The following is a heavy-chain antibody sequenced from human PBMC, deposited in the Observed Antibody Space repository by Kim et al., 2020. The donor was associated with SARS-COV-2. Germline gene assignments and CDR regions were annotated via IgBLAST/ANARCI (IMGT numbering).Heavy chain of an antibody. CDR3: AKGSSGFDY. CDR1: GFTFDDYA. Sequence: GGSLRLSCAASGFTFDDYAMHWVRQAPGKGLEWVSGISWNSGSIGYADSVKGRFTISRDNAKNSLYLQMNSLRAEDTALYYCAKGSSGFDYWGQGTLVTV. J-gene: IGHJ4*02. D-gene: IGHD6-19*01. V-gene: IGHV3-9*01. CDR2: ISWNSGSI.